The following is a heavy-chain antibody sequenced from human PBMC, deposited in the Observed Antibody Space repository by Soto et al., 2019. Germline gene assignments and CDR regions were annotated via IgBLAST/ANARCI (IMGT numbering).Heavy chain of an antibody. Sequence: SETLSLTCTVSGGSISNDNYYWGWIRQPPGKGLEWIGSIYYNGSTYYNPSLKSRVTISVDTSKNQFSLKVTSVTAADTAVYYCAGLPPDYDILTGYYIGLPIDYWGQGTLVTVSS. CDR3: AGLPPDYDILTGYYIGLPIDY. CDR1: GGSISNDNYY. CDR2: IYYNGST. V-gene: IGHV4-39*01. D-gene: IGHD3-9*01. J-gene: IGHJ4*02.